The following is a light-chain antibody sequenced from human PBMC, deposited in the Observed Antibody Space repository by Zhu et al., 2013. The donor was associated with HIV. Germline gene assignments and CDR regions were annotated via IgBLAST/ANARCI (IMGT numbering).Light chain of an antibody. J-gene: IGKJ1*01. CDR2: YSS. V-gene: IGKV3-15*01. CDR3: QQFHNWPRT. CDR1: QTISSN. Sequence: EVLMTQSPATLSVSPGERATLSCRASQTISSNVAWYQQKPGQAPRFLIYYSSTRATGVPARFSGSGTGTEFTLTISSLQSEDFAIYYCQQFHNWPRTFGQGTRVEIK.